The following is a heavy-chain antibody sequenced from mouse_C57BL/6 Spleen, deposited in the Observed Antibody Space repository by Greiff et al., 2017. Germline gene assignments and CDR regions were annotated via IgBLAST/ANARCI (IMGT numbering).Heavy chain of an antibody. CDR1: GYTFTSYW. CDR2: IDPSDSCT. D-gene: IGHD1-1*01. J-gene: IGHJ1*03. Sequence: VQLQQPGAELVMPGASVKLSCKASGYTFTSYWMPWVKQRPGQGLEWIGDIDPSDSCTNYNQKFKSKSTLPVDKSSSTAYMQLSSLTSDDAAVYYCAQRVYYGSSYRYFEVWGTGTTVTVSS. CDR3: AQRVYYGSSYRYFEV. V-gene: IGHV1-69*01.